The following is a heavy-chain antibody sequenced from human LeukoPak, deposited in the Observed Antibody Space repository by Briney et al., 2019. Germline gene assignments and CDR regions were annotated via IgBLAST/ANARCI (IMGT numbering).Heavy chain of an antibody. Sequence: SETLSPTCTVSGGSISSYYWSWIRQPPGKGLEWIGYIYYSGSTNYNPSLKSRVAISVDTSKNQFSLKLSSVTAADTAVYYCARETTVTYYFDYWGQGTLVTVSS. V-gene: IGHV4-59*01. J-gene: IGHJ4*02. CDR1: GGSISSYY. CDR2: IYYSGST. D-gene: IGHD4-17*01. CDR3: ARETTVTYYFDY.